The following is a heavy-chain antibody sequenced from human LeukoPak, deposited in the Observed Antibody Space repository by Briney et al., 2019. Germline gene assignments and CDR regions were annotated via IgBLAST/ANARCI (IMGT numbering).Heavy chain of an antibody. J-gene: IGHJ4*02. D-gene: IGHD4-4*01. Sequence: SETLSLTCAVYGGSFSGYYWSWIRQPPGKGLEWIGEINHSGSTNYNPSLKSRVTISVDTSKNQFSLKLSSVTAADTAVYYCARGDRLQYFDYWGRGPLVPVSS. CDR2: INHSGST. V-gene: IGHV4-34*01. CDR3: ARGDRLQYFDY. CDR1: GGSFSGYY.